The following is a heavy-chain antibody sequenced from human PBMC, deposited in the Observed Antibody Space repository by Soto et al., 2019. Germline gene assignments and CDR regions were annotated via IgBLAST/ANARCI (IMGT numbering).Heavy chain of an antibody. V-gene: IGHV4-34*01. CDR1: GGSFSGYY. CDR3: ARRATTVVTPAYYFDY. CDR2: INHSGST. J-gene: IGHJ4*02. Sequence: SETLSLTCAVYGGSFSGYYWSWIRQPPGKGLEWIGEINHSGSTNYNPSLKSRVTISVDTSKNQLSLKLSSVTAADTAVYYCARRATTVVTPAYYFDYWGQGTLVTVSS. D-gene: IGHD4-17*01.